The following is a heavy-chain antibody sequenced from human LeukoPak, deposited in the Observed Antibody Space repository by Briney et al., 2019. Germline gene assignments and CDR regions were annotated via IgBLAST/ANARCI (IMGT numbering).Heavy chain of an antibody. CDR2: FDPEDGET. Sequence: GASVKVSCKVSGYTLTELSMHWVRQAPGKGLEWMGGFDPEDGETIYAQKFQGRVTMTEDTSTDTAYMELSSLRSEDTAVYYCATKISLWSGRSGWFDPWGQGTLVTVSS. J-gene: IGHJ5*02. D-gene: IGHD3-3*01. V-gene: IGHV1-24*01. CDR3: ATKISLWSGRSGWFDP. CDR1: GYTLTELS.